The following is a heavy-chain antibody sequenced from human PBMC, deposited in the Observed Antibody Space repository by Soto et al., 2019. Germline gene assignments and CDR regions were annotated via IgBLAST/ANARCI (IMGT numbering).Heavy chain of an antibody. CDR2: IYYSGST. CDR1: GGSISSYY. D-gene: IGHD2-2*01. V-gene: IGHV4-59*01. J-gene: IGHJ6*02. CDR3: ARGLGYQLLSYYYYYGMDV. Sequence: PSETLSLTCTVSGGSISSYYLSWIRQPPGKGLEWIGYIYYSGSTNYNPSLKSRVTISVDTSKNQFSLKLSSVTAADTAVYYCARGLGYQLLSYYYYYGMDVWGQGTTVTV.